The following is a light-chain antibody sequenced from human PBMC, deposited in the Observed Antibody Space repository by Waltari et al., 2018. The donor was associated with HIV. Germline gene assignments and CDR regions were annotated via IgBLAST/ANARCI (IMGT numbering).Light chain of an antibody. CDR3: ASFTGDHTLV. V-gene: IGLV2-14*03. CDR1: DSAFGLSNF. Sequence: SAVTQPAPVSGLPGQSITLSCTGDDSAFGLSNFVHWYQQHPGTLPRLILYDVDTLASGISDRFSGSMSGHTASLNISGLRAEDEADYYCASFTGDHTLVFGGGTKVTVL. CDR2: DVD. J-gene: IGLJ3*02.